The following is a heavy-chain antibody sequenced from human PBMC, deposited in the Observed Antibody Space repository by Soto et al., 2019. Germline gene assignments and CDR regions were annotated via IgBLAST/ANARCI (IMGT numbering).Heavy chain of an antibody. D-gene: IGHD6-13*01. CDR2: ISSSSRTI. V-gene: IGHV3-11*01. Sequence: PGGSLRLSCAASGFDLSDYYMSWIRQAPGKGLEWVSYISSSSRTIFYADSVRGRFTISRDNVENLVYLQMDSLRAEDTALYYCARNSDHFDSWGQGTLVTVSS. J-gene: IGHJ5*01. CDR1: GFDLSDYY. CDR3: ARNSDHFDS.